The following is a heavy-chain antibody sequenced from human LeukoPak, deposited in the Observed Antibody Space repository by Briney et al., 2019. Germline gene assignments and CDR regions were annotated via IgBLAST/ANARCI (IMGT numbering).Heavy chain of an antibody. CDR1: GGSISTSSYY. Sequence: SETLSLTCTVSGGSISTSSYYWGWVRQAPGKGPKWIGNIYYSGYTTYSPSLRSRVTISVDTSKNQFSLKLSSVTAADTAVYYCARETSQKGAHYMDVWGKGTTITISS. J-gene: IGHJ6*03. V-gene: IGHV4-61*01. CDR2: IYYSGYT. D-gene: IGHD3-16*01. CDR3: ARETSQKGAHYMDV.